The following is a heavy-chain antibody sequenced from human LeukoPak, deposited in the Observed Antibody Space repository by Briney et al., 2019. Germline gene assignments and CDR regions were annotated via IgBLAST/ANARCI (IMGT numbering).Heavy chain of an antibody. Sequence: SETLSLTCAVYGGSFSGYYWSWIRQPPGKGLEWIGEINHSGSTNYNPSLKSRVIISVDTSKNQFSLKLSSVTAADTAVYYCARRGYSYVHIDYWGQGTLVTVSS. CDR2: INHSGST. V-gene: IGHV4-34*01. D-gene: IGHD5-18*01. CDR3: ARRGYSYVHIDY. CDR1: GGSFSGYY. J-gene: IGHJ4*02.